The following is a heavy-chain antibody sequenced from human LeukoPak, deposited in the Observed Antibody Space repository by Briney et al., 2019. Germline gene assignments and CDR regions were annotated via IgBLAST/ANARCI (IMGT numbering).Heavy chain of an antibody. Sequence: ASVKVSCKASAYTLNDYYIHFVTQVPGLRLEWMGWINPNSGGTNYAQKFQGRVTMPSSIPTRTAYTELSRMCSTATATYCCAINAIVSDYSYSDYWGQGALVTVSS. CDR3: AINAIVSDYSYSDY. CDR2: INPNSGGT. J-gene: IGHJ4*02. V-gene: IGHV1-2*02. D-gene: IGHD4-11*01. CDR1: AYTLNDYY.